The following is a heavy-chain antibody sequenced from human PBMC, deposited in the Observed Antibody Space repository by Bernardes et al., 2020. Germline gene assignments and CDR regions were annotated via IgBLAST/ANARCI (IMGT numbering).Heavy chain of an antibody. V-gene: IGHV3-21*01. CDR2: ISSSGSYR. CDR1: EFTFSHYS. Sequence: GGSLRLSCAASEFTFSHYSMNWVRQAPGKGLEWVSSISSSGSYRKDADSVKGRFTISRDNAKNSLYLQMSRLRVEDMAGYYCAGVGGLGICTSTSCYVDFYYYMDVWGKGTTVTVSS. J-gene: IGHJ6*03. D-gene: IGHD2-2*01. CDR3: AGVGGLGICTSTSCYVDFYYYMDV.